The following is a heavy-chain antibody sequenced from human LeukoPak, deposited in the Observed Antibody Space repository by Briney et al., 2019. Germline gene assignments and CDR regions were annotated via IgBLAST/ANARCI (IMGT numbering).Heavy chain of an antibody. Sequence: PGGSLRLSCAASGFTFSSYEMNWVRQAPGKGLEWVSYISSSGSTIYYADSVKGRFTISRDNAKNSLYLQMNSLRAEDTAVYYCARCSSGWMHFDYWGQGTLVTVSS. CDR1: GFTFSSYE. CDR2: ISSSGSTI. CDR3: ARCSSGWMHFDY. D-gene: IGHD6-19*01. J-gene: IGHJ4*02. V-gene: IGHV3-48*03.